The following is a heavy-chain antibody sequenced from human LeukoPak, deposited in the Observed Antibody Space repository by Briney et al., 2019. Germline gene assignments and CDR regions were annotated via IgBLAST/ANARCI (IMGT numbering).Heavy chain of an antibody. Sequence: SETLSLTCTVSGYSISSGYYWGWIRQPPGKGLEWIGSIYHSGSTYYNPSLKSRVTISVDTSKNQFSLKLSSVTAADTAVYYCARLVRAMVRGVISLYYYYYMDVWGKGTTVTISS. V-gene: IGHV4-38-2*02. CDR1: GYSISSGYY. D-gene: IGHD3-10*01. J-gene: IGHJ6*03. CDR3: ARLVRAMVRGVISLYYYYYMDV. CDR2: IYHSGST.